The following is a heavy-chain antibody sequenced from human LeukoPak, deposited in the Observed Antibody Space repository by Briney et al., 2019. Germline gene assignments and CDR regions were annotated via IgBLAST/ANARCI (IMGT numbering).Heavy chain of an antibody. V-gene: IGHV4-30-2*01. Sequence: SETLSLTCAVSGGSISSGGYSWSWIRQPPGKGLEWIGYLYHSGSTYYNPSLKSRVTISVDRSKNQFSLKLSSVTAADTAVYYCARGRATMVRGAPAGDWFDPWGQGTLVTVSS. CDR2: LYHSGST. D-gene: IGHD3-10*01. CDR1: GGSISSGGYS. CDR3: ARGRATMVRGAPAGDWFDP. J-gene: IGHJ5*02.